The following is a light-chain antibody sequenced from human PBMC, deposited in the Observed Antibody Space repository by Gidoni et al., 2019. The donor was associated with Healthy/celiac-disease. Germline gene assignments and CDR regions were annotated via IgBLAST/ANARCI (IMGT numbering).Light chain of an antibody. CDR1: QIDSSN. J-gene: IGKJ4*01. V-gene: IGKV3-15*01. Sequence: EIVMTQSPATLSVSTGERATLSCRASQIDSSNLAWYQQKPGPAPRPLIYGASTRATGIPARFSGSGSGTEFTLTISSLQSEDFAVYSCQQYNNWPALTFGGGTKVEIK. CDR3: QQYNNWPALT. CDR2: GAS.